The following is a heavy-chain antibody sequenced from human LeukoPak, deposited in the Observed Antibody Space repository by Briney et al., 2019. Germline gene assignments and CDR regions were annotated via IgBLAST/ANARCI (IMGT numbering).Heavy chain of an antibody. J-gene: IGHJ6*03. CDR3: ARAGKRYQLLYRSTSAYYMDV. V-gene: IGHV3-7*04. D-gene: IGHD2-2*02. CDR1: GFTFSSYW. CDR2: IKQEGSEK. Sequence: GGSLRLSCAASGFTFSSYWMSWVRQAPGKGLEWVANIKQEGSEKYYVDSVKGRFTISRDNAKNSLYLQMNSLRAEDTAVYYCARAGKRYQLLYRSTSAYYMDVWGKGTTVTVSS.